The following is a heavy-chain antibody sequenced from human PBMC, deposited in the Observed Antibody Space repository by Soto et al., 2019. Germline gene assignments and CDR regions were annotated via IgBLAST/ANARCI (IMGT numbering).Heavy chain of an antibody. J-gene: IGHJ4*02. CDR2: VYHTGRT. Sequence: SETLCLTCTFSVGSFKSGSYSWRWIRQPPGKGLEWIGYVYHTGRTSYNPSLKSRVSISMDTSNNQFSLNLDSVTAADTAVYFCARDFAYFDSWGQGTMVTVSS. D-gene: IGHD3-3*01. V-gene: IGHV4-61*01. CDR3: ARDFAYFDS. CDR1: VGSFKSGSYS.